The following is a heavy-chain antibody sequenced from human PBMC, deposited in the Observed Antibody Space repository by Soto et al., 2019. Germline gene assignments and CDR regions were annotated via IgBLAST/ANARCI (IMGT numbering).Heavy chain of an antibody. CDR3: ARVSYGGYELDH. J-gene: IGHJ4*02. V-gene: IGHV1-46*01. Sequence: QVQLVQSGAEVKKPGASVKVSCETSGYTFTNYYIHWVRQAPGQGIEWMGVINPSGGSPTYAQRFQGRVSMTGDTSTSTVSMELSSLRSEDTAVLFCARVSYGGYELDHWGQGTLVTVSS. D-gene: IGHD5-12*01. CDR1: GYTFTNYY. CDR2: INPSGGSP.